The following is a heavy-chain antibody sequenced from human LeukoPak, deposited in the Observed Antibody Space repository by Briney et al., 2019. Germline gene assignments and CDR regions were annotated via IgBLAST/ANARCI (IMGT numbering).Heavy chain of an antibody. CDR2: IYYSGST. CDR1: GGSISSYC. J-gene: IGHJ4*02. CDR3: ARHPHCSSTSCSDY. V-gene: IGHV4-59*01. D-gene: IGHD2-2*01. Sequence: PSETLSLTCTVSGGSISSYCWSWIRQPPGKGLEWIGYIYYSGSTNYNPSLKSRVTISVDTSKNQFSLKLSSVTAADTAVYYCARHPHCSSTSCSDYWGQGTLVTVSS.